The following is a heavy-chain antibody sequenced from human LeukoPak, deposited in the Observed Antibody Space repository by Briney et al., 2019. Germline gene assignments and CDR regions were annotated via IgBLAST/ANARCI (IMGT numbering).Heavy chain of an antibody. Sequence: PGGSLRLSCAASGFTFDDYAMHWVRQAPGKGLEWVSLISGDGGSTYYADSVKGRFTISTDNSKNSLYLQMNSLRTEDTALYYCARQVGARPYFDYWGQGTLVTVSS. CDR3: ARQVGARPYFDY. CDR1: GFTFDDYA. CDR2: ISGDGGST. J-gene: IGHJ4*02. V-gene: IGHV3-43*02. D-gene: IGHD1-26*01.